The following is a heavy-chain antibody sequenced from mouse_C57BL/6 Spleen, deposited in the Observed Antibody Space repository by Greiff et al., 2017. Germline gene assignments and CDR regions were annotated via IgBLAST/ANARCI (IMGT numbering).Heavy chain of an antibody. Sequence: VQLQQSGAELARPGASVKMSCKASGYTFTSYTMHWVKQRPGPGLEWIGYINPSCGYTKYNQKFKDKATLTADKSSSTAYMQLSSLTSEDSAVYYCARLVVTTGGDFDYWGQGTTLTVSS. J-gene: IGHJ2*01. CDR1: GYTFTSYT. V-gene: IGHV1-4*01. D-gene: IGHD2-2*01. CDR2: INPSCGYT. CDR3: ARLVVTTGGDFDY.